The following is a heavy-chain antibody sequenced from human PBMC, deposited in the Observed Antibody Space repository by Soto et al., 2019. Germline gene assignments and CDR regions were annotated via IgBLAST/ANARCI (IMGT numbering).Heavy chain of an antibody. J-gene: IGHJ5*02. CDR2: INAGNGNT. CDR3: VCYPGNKGVRFATWFDP. CDR1: GYTFTSYY. V-gene: IGHV1-3*01. D-gene: IGHD2-8*01. Sequence: SVKASCNASGYTFTSYYMHLLRQAPGQTLEWMGWINAGNGNTRYSQNLQGRDTITRDTSASTAYMELSSLTSEDTAVYYCVCYPGNKGVRFATWFDPWGQGTLVTVSS.